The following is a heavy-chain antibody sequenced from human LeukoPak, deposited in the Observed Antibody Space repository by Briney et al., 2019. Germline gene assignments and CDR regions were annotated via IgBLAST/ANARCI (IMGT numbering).Heavy chain of an antibody. D-gene: IGHD3-22*01. V-gene: IGHV3-33*08. CDR3: ARDPSYYDSSGSWYYFDY. CDR2: IWYDGSNK. Sequence: GGSLRLSCAASGFTFSSYSMNWVRQAPGKGLEWVAVIWYDGSNKYYADSVKGRFTISRDNSKNTLYLQMNSLRAEDTAVYYCARDPSYYDSSGSWYYFDYWGQGTLVTVSS. J-gene: IGHJ4*02. CDR1: GFTFSSYS.